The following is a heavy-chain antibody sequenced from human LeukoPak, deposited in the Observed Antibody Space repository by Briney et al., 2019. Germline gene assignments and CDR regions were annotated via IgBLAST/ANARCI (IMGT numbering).Heavy chain of an antibody. Sequence: PVGCLRLSCAASGFTFSTYWMSWVRQAPGKGLEWVANINQDVSQKRYVDSVQGRLTISRDNTKNSLFLQMNSLRAEDTAVYYCARLKDDVTKLDYWGQGTLVTVST. J-gene: IGHJ4*02. D-gene: IGHD2-8*01. CDR1: GFTFSTYW. V-gene: IGHV3-7*01. CDR2: INQDVSQK. CDR3: ARLKDDVTKLDY.